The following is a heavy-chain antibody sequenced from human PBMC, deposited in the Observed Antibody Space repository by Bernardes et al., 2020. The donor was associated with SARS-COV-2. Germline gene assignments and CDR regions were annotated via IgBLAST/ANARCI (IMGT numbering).Heavy chain of an antibody. CDR1: GYTFTGYY. Sequence: ASVKVSCKASGYTFTGYYMHWVRQAPGQGLEWMGWINPNSGGTNYAQKFQGSVTMTRATSISTAYMELSRLRADDTAVYYCARRERNQPLLYFWGQGTLVTVSS. J-gene: IGHJ4*02. V-gene: IGHV1-2*02. CDR2: INPNSGGT. CDR3: ARRERNQPLLYF. D-gene: IGHD2-21*02.